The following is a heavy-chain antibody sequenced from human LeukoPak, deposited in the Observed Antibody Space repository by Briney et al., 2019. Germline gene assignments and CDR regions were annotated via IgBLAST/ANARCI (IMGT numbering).Heavy chain of an antibody. CDR2: ISDHGKSR. CDR3: ARARIAAPLLDY. J-gene: IGHJ4*02. CDR1: GFTVSSNY. D-gene: IGHD6-13*01. V-gene: IGHV3-48*03. Sequence: PGGSLRLSCAASGFTVSSNYMNWVRQTPGKGLEWVSYISDHGKSRNYVDPVKGRFTISRDNAKNSLYLQMNSLRVEDTAVYFCARARIAAPLLDYWGQGTLVTVSS.